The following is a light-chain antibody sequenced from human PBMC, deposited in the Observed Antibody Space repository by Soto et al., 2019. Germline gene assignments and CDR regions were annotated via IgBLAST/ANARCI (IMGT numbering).Light chain of an antibody. J-gene: IGLJ2*01. V-gene: IGLV1-44*01. CDR3: SAWDDSLNGPV. CDR2: ANN. CDR1: SSNIGSNT. Sequence: QSVLTQPPSASGTPGQRVTISCSGTSSNIGSNTVNWFQQFPGTAPKLLIYANNQRPSGVPDRFSASRSGTSASLSISGIQSEDEADYYCSAWDDSLNGPVFGGGTKLTVL.